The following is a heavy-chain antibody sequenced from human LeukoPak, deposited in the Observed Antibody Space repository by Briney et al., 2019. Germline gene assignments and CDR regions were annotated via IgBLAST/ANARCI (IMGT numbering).Heavy chain of an antibody. J-gene: IGHJ6*03. CDR3: ASNSPTKRSGWYLSYYYMDV. CDR2: IYTSGST. V-gene: IGHV4-61*02. CDR1: GDSISSGNYY. D-gene: IGHD6-19*01. Sequence: SETLSLTCTVSGDSISSGNYYWTWIRQPAGKGLEWIGRIYTSGSTNYNPSLKSRVTISVDTSKNQFSLKLSSVTAADTAVYYCASNSPTKRSGWYLSYYYMDVWGKGTTVTISS.